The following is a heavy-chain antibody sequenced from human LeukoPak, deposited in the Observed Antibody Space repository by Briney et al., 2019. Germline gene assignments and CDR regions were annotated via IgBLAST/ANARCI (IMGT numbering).Heavy chain of an antibody. V-gene: IGHV4-34*01. CDR3: ARGTVTTWYYYYYYYMDV. J-gene: IGHJ6*03. CDR2: INHSGST. CDR1: GGSFSGYY. Sequence: SETLSRTCAVYGGSFSGYYWSWIRQPPGKWLEWIGEINHSGSTNYNPSLKSRVTISVDTSKNQFSLELSSVTAADTAVYYCARGTVTTWYYYYYYYMDVWGKGTTVTVSS. D-gene: IGHD4-11*01.